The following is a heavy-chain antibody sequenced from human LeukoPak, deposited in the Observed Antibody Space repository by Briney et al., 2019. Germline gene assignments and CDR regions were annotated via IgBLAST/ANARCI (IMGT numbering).Heavy chain of an antibody. J-gene: IGHJ4*02. D-gene: IGHD2-2*01. CDR2: ISTSGDRT. V-gene: IGHV3-23*01. Sequence: PGGSLRLSCAASGFTFSTYAMTWVRQAPGKGLEWVSGISTSGDRTYYADSVKGRFTISRDNSKNTLYLQMNSLRAEDTAVYYCARKRSSLVVEWGQGTLVTVSS. CDR1: GFTFSTYA. CDR3: ARKRSSLVVE.